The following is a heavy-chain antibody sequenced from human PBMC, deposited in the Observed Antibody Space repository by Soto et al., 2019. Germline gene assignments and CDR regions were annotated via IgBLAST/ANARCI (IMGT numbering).Heavy chain of an antibody. Sequence: EVQLVESGGGLVQPGGSLRLSCLASEFTFNTYWMNWVRQAPGTGLEWVANIKEDGREKYYVDSVQGRFTISRDNAKNSLYLQMNSLRGEDTDVYYCARDWGTPGRGSAVGYYYHYGMDVWGQGTTVTVSS. CDR1: EFTFNTYW. D-gene: IGHD6-13*01. J-gene: IGHJ6*02. CDR3: ARDWGTPGRGSAVGYYYHYGMDV. V-gene: IGHV3-7*05. CDR2: IKEDGREK.